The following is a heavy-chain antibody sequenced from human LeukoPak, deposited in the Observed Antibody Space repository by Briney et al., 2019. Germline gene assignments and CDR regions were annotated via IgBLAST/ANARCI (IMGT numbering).Heavy chain of an antibody. Sequence: PGRSLRLSCAASGFTFSSYAMHWGRQAPGKGLEWVAVISYDGSNKYYADSVKGRFTISRDNSKNTLYLQMNSLRAEDTAVYYCAKLSITMVRGVIGPFDYWGQGTLVTVSS. J-gene: IGHJ4*02. V-gene: IGHV3-30*04. CDR2: ISYDGSNK. CDR1: GFTFSSYA. CDR3: AKLSITMVRGVIGPFDY. D-gene: IGHD3-10*01.